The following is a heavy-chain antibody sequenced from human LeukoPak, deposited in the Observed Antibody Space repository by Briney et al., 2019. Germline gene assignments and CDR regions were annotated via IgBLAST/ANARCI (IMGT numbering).Heavy chain of an antibody. V-gene: IGHV4-39*01. D-gene: IGHD3-3*01. Sequence: SETLSLTCTVSGGSISSSSYYWGWIRQPPGKGLEWIGSIYYSGSTYYNPSLKSRVTISVDASKNQFSLKLSSVTAADTAVYYCARGKRAYYDFWSGYYVGRFWFDPWGQGTLVTVSS. J-gene: IGHJ5*02. CDR1: GGSISSSSYY. CDR3: ARGKRAYYDFWSGYYVGRFWFDP. CDR2: IYYSGST.